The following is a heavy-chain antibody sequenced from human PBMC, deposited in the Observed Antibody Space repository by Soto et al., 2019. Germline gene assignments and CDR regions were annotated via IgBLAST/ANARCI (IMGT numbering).Heavy chain of an antibody. CDR1: GFSLSTSGVG. Sequence: SGPTLVNPTQTLTLTCTFSGFSLSTSGVGVGWIRQPPGKALEWLALIYWDDDKRYSPSLKSRLTITKDTSKNQVVLTMTNMDPVDTATYYCAHSRGDWKYVFSRGYYFDYWGQGNLVTVSS. V-gene: IGHV2-5*02. J-gene: IGHJ4*02. CDR3: AHSRGDWKYVFSRGYYFDY. D-gene: IGHD1-7*01. CDR2: IYWDDDK.